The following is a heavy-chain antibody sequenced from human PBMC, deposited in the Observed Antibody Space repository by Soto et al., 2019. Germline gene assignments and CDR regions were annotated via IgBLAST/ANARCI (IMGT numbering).Heavy chain of an antibody. J-gene: IGHJ4*02. V-gene: IGHV3-23*01. D-gene: IGHD4-17*01. Sequence: EVQLLESGGGLVQPGGSLRLSCAASGFTFSSYAMSWVRQAPGKGLEWVSAISGSGGSTYYADSVKGRFTISRDTSKNTLYLQMNSLRAEDTAVYYCAKGMGFVVPAFGPVWATVTTGFDYWGQGTLVTVSS. CDR3: AKGMGFVVPAFGPVWATVTTGFDY. CDR2: ISGSGGST. CDR1: GFTFSSYA.